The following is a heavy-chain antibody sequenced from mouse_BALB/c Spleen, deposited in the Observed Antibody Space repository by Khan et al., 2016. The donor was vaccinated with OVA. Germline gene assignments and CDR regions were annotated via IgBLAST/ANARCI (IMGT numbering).Heavy chain of an antibody. CDR2: IWSDGNT. Sequence: QVQLQQSGPGLVAPSQSLSITCTVSGFSLTTYGVHWVRPPPGKGLEWLVVIWSDGNTTYNSALKSRLSISKDNTKSQVFLKMTSLQTDDTAMYYCARGGFYAMDYWGQGTSVTVSS. CDR1: GFSLTTYG. V-gene: IGHV2-6*02. CDR3: ARGGFYAMDY. J-gene: IGHJ4*01.